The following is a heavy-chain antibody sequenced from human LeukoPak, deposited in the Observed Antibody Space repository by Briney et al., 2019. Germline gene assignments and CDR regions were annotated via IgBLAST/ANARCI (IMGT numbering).Heavy chain of an antibody. CDR1: GFSFKNYD. CDR2: IDSAGDT. V-gene: IGHV3-13*01. J-gene: IGHJ4*02. Sequence: GGSLRLSCAASGFSFKNYDIHWVRQASGKGLEWVSAIDSAGDTYYPGSVKGRFTISRDNAKNSLYLQMNSLRAEDTAVYYCARRRFLEWFLDYWGQGTLVTVSS. D-gene: IGHD3-3*01. CDR3: ARRRFLEWFLDY.